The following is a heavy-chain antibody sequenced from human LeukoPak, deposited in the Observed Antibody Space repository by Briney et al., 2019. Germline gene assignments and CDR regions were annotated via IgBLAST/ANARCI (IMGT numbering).Heavy chain of an antibody. CDR1: GFTFSNSA. CDR3: ARDPNWNTRPGWFDP. D-gene: IGHD1/OR15-1a*01. V-gene: IGHV3-21*01. Sequence: GGSLRLSYVVSGFTFSNSAMNWGRQAPGKGLEWVSFISSSSSDIYYVDSVKVRFTTSRDNAKNSLFLKMNNLRADDTAVYYCARDPNWNTRPGWFDPWGQGTLVTVSS. J-gene: IGHJ5*01. CDR2: ISSSSSDI.